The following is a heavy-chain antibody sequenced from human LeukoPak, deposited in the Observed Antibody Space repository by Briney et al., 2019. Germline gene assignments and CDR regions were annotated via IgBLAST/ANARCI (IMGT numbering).Heavy chain of an antibody. CDR1: GFSVTSYW. Sequence: QYGGSLRLSCGVSGFSVTSYWMSWVRQAPGKGLEWVASLKQDGSDRYYVDSVKGRFTIARDDAKNSLYLQMNSLRAEDTAVYYCVRYCTIGVCSRRNFDYWGQGTLVTVSS. D-gene: IGHD2-8*01. J-gene: IGHJ4*02. CDR2: LKQDGSDR. CDR3: VRYCTIGVCSRRNFDY. V-gene: IGHV3-7*01.